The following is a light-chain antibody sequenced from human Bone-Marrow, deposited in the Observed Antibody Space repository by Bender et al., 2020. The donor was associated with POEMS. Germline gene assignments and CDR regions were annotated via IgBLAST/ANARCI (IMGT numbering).Light chain of an antibody. J-gene: IGLJ1*01. Sequence: QSALTQPASVSGSPGQSITISCTGTSSDVGGDNPVSWFQQHPGEAPILIISDVSNRPSGVSDRLSVSRSGNTASLTISGLQAEDEADYCCNSYTSSSTYVFGTGTKVTVL. CDR3: NSYTSSSTYV. V-gene: IGLV2-14*03. CDR1: SSDVGGDNP. CDR2: DVS.